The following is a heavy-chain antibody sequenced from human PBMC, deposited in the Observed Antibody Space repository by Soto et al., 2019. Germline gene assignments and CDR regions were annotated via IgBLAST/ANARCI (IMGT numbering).Heavy chain of an antibody. CDR1: GYTFTGYY. J-gene: IGHJ6*02. Sequence: ASVKVSCKASGYTFTGYYVHWVRQAPGQGLEWMGWINPNSGDTYLAQRFQGRVTMNRDTSIGTAYMELRGLTSDDAAEYYCAKGGAIVAAGTRVYLYNAMDVWGQGTTVTVSS. CDR2: INPNSGDT. CDR3: AKGGAIVAAGTRVYLYNAMDV. V-gene: IGHV1-2*02. D-gene: IGHD1-26*01.